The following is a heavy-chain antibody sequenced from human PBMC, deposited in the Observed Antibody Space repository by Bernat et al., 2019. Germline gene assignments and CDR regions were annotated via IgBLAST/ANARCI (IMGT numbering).Heavy chain of an antibody. CDR3: ARDVDWNDVGYYYYGMDV. D-gene: IGHD1-1*01. CDR2: IIPILGIA. Sequence: QVQLVQSGAEVKKPGSSVKVSCKASGGTFSSYAISWVRQAPGQGLEWMGRIIPILGIANYAQKFQGSGTITADKSTSTAYMELRSPRAENTAVYYCARDVDWNDVGYYYYGMDVWGQGTTVTVSS. J-gene: IGHJ6*02. CDR1: GGTFSSYA. V-gene: IGHV1-69*04.